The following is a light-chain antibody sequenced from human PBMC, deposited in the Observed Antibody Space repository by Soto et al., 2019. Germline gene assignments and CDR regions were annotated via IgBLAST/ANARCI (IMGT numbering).Light chain of an antibody. V-gene: IGKV1-39*01. Sequence: DIQMTQSPSSLSASVGDRVTITCRASQSISTYLNWYQQKVGKAPKLLIYAASSLQRGVPSKFSGSGSGTDFTLTISSLQPEDFANYYCQQSYSTPRTFGQGTKLEIK. CDR2: AAS. J-gene: IGKJ2*02. CDR1: QSISTY. CDR3: QQSYSTPRT.